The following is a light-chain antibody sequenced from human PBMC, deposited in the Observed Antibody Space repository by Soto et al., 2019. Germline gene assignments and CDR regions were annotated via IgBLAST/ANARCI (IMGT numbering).Light chain of an antibody. V-gene: IGLV1-51*01. Sequence: QSVLTQPPSVSATPGQKVTISCSGSGSNLGRNYVSWYQQLPGTAPKLLIYDNVYRFSGIPDRFSASKSGTSATLGITGLQTGDEGDYYCGSWDNILRANVFGTGTKLTVL. CDR1: GSNLGRNY. CDR3: GSWDNILRANV. CDR2: DNV. J-gene: IGLJ1*01.